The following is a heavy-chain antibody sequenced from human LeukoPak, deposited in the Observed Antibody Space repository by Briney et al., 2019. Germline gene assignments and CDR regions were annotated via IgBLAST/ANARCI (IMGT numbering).Heavy chain of an antibody. V-gene: IGHV3-7*01. Sequence: GGSLRLSCAASGFTFSSYWMSWVRQAPGKGLEWVANIKQDGSEKYYVDSVKGRFTISRDNAKNSLYLQMNSLRAEDTAVYYCARTMVRGVTSRNWFDPWGQGTLVTVSS. CDR1: GFTFSSYW. J-gene: IGHJ5*02. D-gene: IGHD3-10*01. CDR2: IKQDGSEK. CDR3: ARTMVRGVTSRNWFDP.